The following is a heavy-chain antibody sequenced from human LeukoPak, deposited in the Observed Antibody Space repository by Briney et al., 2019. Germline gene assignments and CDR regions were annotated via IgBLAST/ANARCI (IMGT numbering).Heavy chain of an antibody. D-gene: IGHD3-10*01. CDR3: AKGEGYYGSGSYSEFDY. Sequence: GGSLRLSCAASGFTFSSYGMHWVRQAPGKGLEWVAVISYDGSNKYYADSVKGRFTISRDNSKNTLYLQMNSLRAEDTAVYYCAKGEGYYGSGSYSEFDYWGQGTLVTVSS. V-gene: IGHV3-30*18. CDR2: ISYDGSNK. J-gene: IGHJ4*02. CDR1: GFTFSSYG.